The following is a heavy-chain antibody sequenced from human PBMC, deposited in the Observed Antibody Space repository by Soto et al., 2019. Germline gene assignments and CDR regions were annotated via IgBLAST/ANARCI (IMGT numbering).Heavy chain of an antibody. CDR1: GGSFSGYY. J-gene: IGHJ6*02. CDR3: ARGMEYCSSTSCSRLGPYYYGMDV. D-gene: IGHD2-2*01. V-gene: IGHV4-59*01. Sequence: ASETLSLTCAVYGGSFSGYYWSWIRQPPGKGLEWIGDIYYSGSTNYNPSLKSRVTISVDTSKNQFSLKLSSVTAADTAVYYCARGMEYCSSTSCSRLGPYYYGMDVWGQGTTVTVSS. CDR2: IYYSGST.